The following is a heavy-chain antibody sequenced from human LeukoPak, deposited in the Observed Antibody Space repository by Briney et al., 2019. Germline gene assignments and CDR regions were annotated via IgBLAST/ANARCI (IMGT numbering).Heavy chain of an antibody. CDR2: ISSSSSYT. CDR1: GFTFSTYE. J-gene: IGHJ4*02. CDR3: ARGSRVWFGELLFDY. Sequence: GGSLRLSCAASGFTFSTYEMHWVRQAPGKGLEWVSYISSSSSYTNYADSVKGRFTISRDNAKNSLYLQMNSLRAEDTAVYYCARGSRVWFGELLFDYWGQGTLVTVSS. V-gene: IGHV3-21*05. D-gene: IGHD3-10*01.